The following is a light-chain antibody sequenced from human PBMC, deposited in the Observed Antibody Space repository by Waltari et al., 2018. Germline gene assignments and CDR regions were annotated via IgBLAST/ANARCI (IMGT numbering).Light chain of an antibody. Sequence: QSPLTQPASVSGSPGQSITIPCTGTSTDVGGYNYVPWYQQRPGKAPKLMIYDVSKRPSGVSNRFSGSKSGNTASLTISGLQAEDEADYYCSSYTSSSTFFGAGTKVTVL. CDR1: STDVGGYNY. J-gene: IGLJ1*01. CDR2: DVS. CDR3: SSYTSSSTF. V-gene: IGLV2-14*01.